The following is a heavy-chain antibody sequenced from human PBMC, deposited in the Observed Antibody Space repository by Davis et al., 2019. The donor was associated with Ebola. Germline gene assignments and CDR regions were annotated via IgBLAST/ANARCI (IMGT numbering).Heavy chain of an antibody. CDR1: GFTFSSYG. Sequence: GESLKISCAASGFTFSSYGMHWVRQAPGKGLEWVSAISGSGGSTYYADSVKGRFTISRDNSKNALYLQMNSLRAEDTAVYYCAKVVLQLWETFDYWGQGTLVTVSS. J-gene: IGHJ4*02. CDR3: AKVVLQLWETFDY. D-gene: IGHD5-18*01. V-gene: IGHV3-23*01. CDR2: ISGSGGST.